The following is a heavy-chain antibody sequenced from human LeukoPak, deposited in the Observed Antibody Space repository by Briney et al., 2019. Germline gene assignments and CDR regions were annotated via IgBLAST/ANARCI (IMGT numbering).Heavy chain of an antibody. Sequence: SVKVSCKGSGGSFSSWAISWVRQAPGQGLEWMGGIIPIFGTANYAEKFQGRVTITADESTSTAYMELSSLRSEDTAVYYCARDALKDGYNYVGYWGQGTLVTVSS. D-gene: IGHD5-24*01. CDR1: GGSFSSWA. V-gene: IGHV1-69*13. CDR2: IIPIFGTA. J-gene: IGHJ4*02. CDR3: ARDALKDGYNYVGY.